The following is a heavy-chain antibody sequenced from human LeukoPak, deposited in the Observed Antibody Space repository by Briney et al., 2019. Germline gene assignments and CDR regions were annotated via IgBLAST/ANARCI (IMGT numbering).Heavy chain of an antibody. CDR2: ISAYNGNT. Sequence: ASVKVSCKASGYTFTSYGISWVRQAPGQGLEWMGWISAYNGNTNYAQKLQGRVTMTTDTSTSTAYMELRSLRSDDTAVYYCARTDYSGSHRLQEYYFDYWGQGTLVTVSS. J-gene: IGHJ4*02. D-gene: IGHD1-26*01. V-gene: IGHV1-18*01. CDR3: ARTDYSGSHRLQEYYFDY. CDR1: GYTFTSYG.